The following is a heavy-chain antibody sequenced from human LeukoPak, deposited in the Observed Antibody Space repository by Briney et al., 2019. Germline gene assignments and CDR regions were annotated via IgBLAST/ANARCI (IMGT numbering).Heavy chain of an antibody. D-gene: IGHD2-21*02. Sequence: GGSLRLSCAASGFTFSSYAMSWVRQAPGKGLEWVSAISGSGGSTYYADSVKGRFTISRDNSKNTLYLQMNSLRAEDTAVYYCAKDSRVVVTAQQDYWGQGTLVTVSS. CDR1: GFTFSSYA. CDR3: AKDSRVVVTAQQDY. V-gene: IGHV3-23*01. J-gene: IGHJ4*02. CDR2: ISGSGGST.